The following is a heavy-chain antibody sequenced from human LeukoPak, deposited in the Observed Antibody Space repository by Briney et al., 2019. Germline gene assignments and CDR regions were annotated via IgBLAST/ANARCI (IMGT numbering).Heavy chain of an antibody. CDR2: IYYSGST. D-gene: IGHD6-19*01. CDR3: ARHTYSSGWYY. CDR1: GGSISSYY. V-gene: IGHV4-59*08. J-gene: IGHJ4*02. Sequence: PSETLSITCTVSGGSISSYYWSWIRQPPGKGLEWIGYIYYSGSTNYNPSLKSRVTISVDTSKNQFSLKLSSVTAADTAVYYCARHTYSSGWYYWGQGTLVTVSS.